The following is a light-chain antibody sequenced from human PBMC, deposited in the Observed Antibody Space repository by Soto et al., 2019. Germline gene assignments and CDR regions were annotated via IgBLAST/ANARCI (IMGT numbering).Light chain of an antibody. V-gene: IGKV3-15*01. CDR2: GAA. CDR1: QSVFSS. Sequence: DIVMTQSPVTLSVSPGERATLSCRASQSVFSSLAWYQQKPGQAPRLLIYGAATRATVIPARFSGSGSGTEFTLTISSLQSEDFAIYYCQQYHNWPAFGQGNKVEIK. CDR3: QQYHNWPA. J-gene: IGKJ1*01.